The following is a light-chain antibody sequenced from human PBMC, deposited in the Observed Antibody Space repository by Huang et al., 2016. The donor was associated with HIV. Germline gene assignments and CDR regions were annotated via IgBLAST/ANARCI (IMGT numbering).Light chain of an antibody. Sequence: EIVMTQSPATLSVSTGERATLSCRASQSVTSLAWYQQKPGQTPRRRIYGAAARATGIPARCSGSGSGTDFTLTISSLQSEDFAVYYCQQYKNWPSITFGQGTRLEIK. CDR2: GAA. CDR3: QQYKNWPSIT. CDR1: QSVTS. J-gene: IGKJ5*01. V-gene: IGKV3-15*01.